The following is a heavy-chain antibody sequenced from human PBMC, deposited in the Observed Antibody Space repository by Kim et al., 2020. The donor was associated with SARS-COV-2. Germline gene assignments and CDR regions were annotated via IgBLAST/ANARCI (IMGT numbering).Heavy chain of an antibody. J-gene: IGHJ4*02. CDR2: IYYSGST. Sequence: SETMSLTCTVSGGSISSYYWSWIRQPPGKGLEWIGYIYYSGSTNYNPSLKSRVTISVDTSKNQFSLKLSSVTAADTAVYYCARDEDPSGLGYWGQGTLVT. D-gene: IGHD3-10*01. CDR1: GGSISSYY. V-gene: IGHV4-59*01. CDR3: ARDEDPSGLGY.